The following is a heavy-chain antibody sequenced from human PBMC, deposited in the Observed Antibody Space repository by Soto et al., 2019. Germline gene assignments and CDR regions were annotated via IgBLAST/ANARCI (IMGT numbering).Heavy chain of an antibody. V-gene: IGHV4-59*01. CDR1: VGSISSYY. J-gene: IGHJ6*02. Sequence: SETLSLTGTVSVGSISSYYWSWIRRPPGKGLEWIGYIYYSGSTNYNPSLKSRVTISVDTSKNQFSLKLSSVTAADTAVYYCVRDGGVPAAPHYYGMDVWGQGTTVTVSS. CDR3: VRDGGVPAAPHYYGMDV. D-gene: IGHD2-2*01. CDR2: IYYSGST.